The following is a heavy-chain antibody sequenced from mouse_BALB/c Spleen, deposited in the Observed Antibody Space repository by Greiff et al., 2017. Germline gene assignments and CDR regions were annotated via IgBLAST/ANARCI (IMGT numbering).Heavy chain of an antibody. Sequence: EVKLVESGGGLVKPGGSLKLSCAASGFAFSSYDMSWVRQTPEKRLEWVAYISSGGGSTYYPDTVKGRFTISRDNAKNTLYLQMSSLKSEDTAMYYCARQGFITTATGAMDYWGQGTSVTVSS. D-gene: IGHD1-2*01. J-gene: IGHJ4*01. CDR1: GFAFSSYD. CDR2: ISSGGGST. CDR3: ARQGFITTATGAMDY. V-gene: IGHV5-12-1*01.